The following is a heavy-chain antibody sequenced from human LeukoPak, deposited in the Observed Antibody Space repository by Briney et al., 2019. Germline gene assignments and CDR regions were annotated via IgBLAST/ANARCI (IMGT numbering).Heavy chain of an antibody. D-gene: IGHD6-13*01. CDR3: ARDHSSSYYFDY. Sequence: SETLSLTCTVSGDSISSSDYYWGWIRQPPGKGLEWIASIDYSGSTYYNPSLKSRVTTSVDTSKNQFSLNLSSVTAADTAVYYCARDHSSSYYFDYWGQGTLVTVSA. CDR1: GDSISSSDYY. CDR2: IDYSGST. J-gene: IGHJ4*02. V-gene: IGHV4-39*07.